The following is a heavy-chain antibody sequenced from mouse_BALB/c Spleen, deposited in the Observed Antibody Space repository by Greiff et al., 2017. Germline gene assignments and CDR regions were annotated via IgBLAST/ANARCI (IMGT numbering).Heavy chain of an antibody. CDR2: ILPGSGST. D-gene: IGHD2-14*01. CDR3: ARRGLNYRYDWFAY. Sequence: VQLQQSGAELMKPGASVKISCKATGYTFSSYWIEWVKQRPGHGLVWIGEILPGSGSTNYNEKFKGKATFTADTSSNTAYMQLSSLTSEDSAVYYCARRGLNYRYDWFAYWGQGTLVTVSA. V-gene: IGHV1-9*01. J-gene: IGHJ3*01. CDR1: GYTFSSYW.